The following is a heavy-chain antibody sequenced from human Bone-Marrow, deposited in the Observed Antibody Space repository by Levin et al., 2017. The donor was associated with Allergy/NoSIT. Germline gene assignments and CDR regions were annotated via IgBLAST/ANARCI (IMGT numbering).Heavy chain of an antibody. V-gene: IGHV4-34*01. CDR1: GGSFSGYY. Sequence: PSETLSLTCAVYGGSFSGYYWSWIRQPPGKGLEWIGEINHSGSTNYNPSLKSRVTISVDTSKNQFSLKLSSVTAADTAVYYCARRLATVVTPGFDYWGQGTLVTVSS. CDR3: ARRLATVVTPGFDY. D-gene: IGHD4-23*01. J-gene: IGHJ4*02. CDR2: INHSGST.